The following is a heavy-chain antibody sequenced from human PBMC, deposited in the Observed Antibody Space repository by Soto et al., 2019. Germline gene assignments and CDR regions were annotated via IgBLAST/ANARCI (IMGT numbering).Heavy chain of an antibody. V-gene: IGHV3-7*03. CDR2: IKADGTEK. Sequence: GGSLRLSCVGSGFTFSSYWMGWVRQTPGKGLEWVATIKADGTEKYYVDSVKGRFTFSRDNAKTSVYLEMNSLRAEDTAVYYCVTAVRGYNANGDLWGQGTTVTVSS. J-gene: IGHJ6*02. D-gene: IGHD5-12*01. CDR3: VTAVRGYNANGDL. CDR1: GFTFSSYW.